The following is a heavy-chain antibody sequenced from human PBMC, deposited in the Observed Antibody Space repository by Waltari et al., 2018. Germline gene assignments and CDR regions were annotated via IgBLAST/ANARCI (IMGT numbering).Heavy chain of an antibody. V-gene: IGHV4-59*01. CDR3: ASFLIAEYFQH. Sequence: QVQLQESGPGLVKPSETLSLTCTVSGGSISSYYWSWIRQPPGKGLEWIGYIYYSGSTNYNPSLKSRVTISVDTSKNQFSLKLSSVIAADTAVYYCASFLIAEYFQHWGQGTLVTVSS. CDR1: GGSISSYY. J-gene: IGHJ1*01. CDR2: IYYSGST.